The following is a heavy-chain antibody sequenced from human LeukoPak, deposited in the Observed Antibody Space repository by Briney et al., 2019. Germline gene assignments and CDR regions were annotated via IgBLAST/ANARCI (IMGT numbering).Heavy chain of an antibody. CDR3: ARDTSTYGDPGGY. D-gene: IGHD4-17*01. J-gene: IGHJ4*02. Sequence: ASVKVSCTASGYTFTNYGISWMRQAPGQGLEWMGWISAYNVNTNYAEQFQGRVTMTTDTFTSTAYMELRSLRSDDTAVYYCARDTSTYGDPGGYWGQGTLVTVSS. CDR1: GYTFTNYG. CDR2: ISAYNVNT. V-gene: IGHV1-18*01.